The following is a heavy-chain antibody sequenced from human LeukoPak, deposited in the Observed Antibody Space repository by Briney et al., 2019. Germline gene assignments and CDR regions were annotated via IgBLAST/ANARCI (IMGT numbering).Heavy chain of an antibody. Sequence: GGSLRLSCAASGFTFSDYDMSWIRQAPGKGLEWVSRLNEDGRTTTYADSVQGRFTIYRDNSQNTLYLQMNSLRAEDTALYYCARDLGGIAGSWGQGALVTVSS. CDR2: LNEDGRTT. CDR3: ARDLGGIAGS. J-gene: IGHJ1*01. V-gene: IGHV3-74*01. D-gene: IGHD1-26*01. CDR1: GFTFSDYD.